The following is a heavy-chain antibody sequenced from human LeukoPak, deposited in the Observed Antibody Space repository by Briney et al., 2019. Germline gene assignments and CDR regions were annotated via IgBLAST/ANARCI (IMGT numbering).Heavy chain of an antibody. D-gene: IGHD3-22*01. CDR3: ARVNYDSSGYYYVYYYYMDV. Sequence: PSQTLSLTCTVSGGSISSGSYYWSWIRQPAGKGLEWIGRIYTSGSTNYNPSLKSRVTISVDTSKNQFSLKLSSVTAVDTAVYYCARVNYDSSGYYYVYYYYMDVWGKGTTVTVSS. J-gene: IGHJ6*03. CDR1: GGSISSGSYY. CDR2: IYTSGST. V-gene: IGHV4-61*02.